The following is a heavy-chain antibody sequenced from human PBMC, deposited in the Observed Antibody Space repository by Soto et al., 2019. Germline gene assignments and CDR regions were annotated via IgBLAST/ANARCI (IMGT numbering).Heavy chain of an antibody. V-gene: IGHV1-18*01. CDR3: AISVSNYAGVIHGAFEI. J-gene: IGHJ3*02. CDR1: GYTFTTYG. CDR2: ISPYNGNT. Sequence: QVQLVQSGAEVRKPVASVKVSCKASGYTFTTYGISWVRQAPGQGLEWMGWISPYNGNTNYAQKLQGRVTMPTDTPTSTAYMELRSLTSDDTAVYYCAISVSNYAGVIHGAFEIWGQGTRVTVSS. D-gene: IGHD1-26*01.